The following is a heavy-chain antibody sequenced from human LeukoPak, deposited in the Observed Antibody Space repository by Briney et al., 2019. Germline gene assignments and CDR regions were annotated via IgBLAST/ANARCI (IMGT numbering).Heavy chain of an antibody. J-gene: IGHJ4*02. CDR3: ARAARYSGYRFDY. CDR2: INWSGGST. CDR1: GFIFEDDG. Sequence: GGSLRLSCAASGFIFEDDGMSSVRQAPGKGLGWGSSINWSGGSTGYADSVKGRLTISRDKAKNSLYLQMSSLRAEDTALYYCARAARYSGYRFDYWGQGTLVTVSS. D-gene: IGHD5-12*01. V-gene: IGHV3-20*04.